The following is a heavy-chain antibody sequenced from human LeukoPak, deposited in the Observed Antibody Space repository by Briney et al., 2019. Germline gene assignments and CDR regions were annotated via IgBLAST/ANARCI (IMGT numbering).Heavy chain of an antibody. Sequence: PSETLPLTHTVSGGPISSYYWSWIRQPPGKGLEWIGYIYYSGSTNYNPSLKSRVTISVDTSKNQFSLKLSSVTAADTAVYYCARTITIFSGMDVWGQGATVTVSS. V-gene: IGHV4-59*08. CDR2: IYYSGST. CDR3: ARTITIFSGMDV. D-gene: IGHD3-9*01. CDR1: GGPISSYY. J-gene: IGHJ6*02.